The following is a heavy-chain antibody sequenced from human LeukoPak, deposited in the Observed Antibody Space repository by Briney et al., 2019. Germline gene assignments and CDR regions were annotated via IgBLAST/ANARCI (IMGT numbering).Heavy chain of an antibody. CDR2: ISDTGTYI. CDR1: GFTFSLYS. D-gene: IGHD2-15*01. V-gene: IGHV3-23*01. Sequence: GGSLRLSCAASGFTFSLYSMTWVRQAPGKGLEWVSAISDTGTYIHYADSVKGRSTISRDNSKNTLFLQMNSLRAEDTAVYYCARAKGGGSFDYWGQGTLVTVSS. CDR3: ARAKGGGSFDY. J-gene: IGHJ4*02.